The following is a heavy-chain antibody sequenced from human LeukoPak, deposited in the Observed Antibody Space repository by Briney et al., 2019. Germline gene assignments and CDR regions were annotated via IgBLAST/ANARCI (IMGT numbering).Heavy chain of an antibody. D-gene: IGHD2-21*02. V-gene: IGHV3-30*18. CDR3: AKNCGGDCLHYYYYGMDV. CDR2: ISYNGSNK. Sequence: GGSLRLSCAASGFTFSSYGMHWVRQAPGKGLEWVAVISYNGSNKYYADSVKGRFTISRDNSENTLYLQMNSLRAEDTAVYYCAKNCGGDCLHYYYYGMDVWGQGTTVTVSS. CDR1: GFTFSSYG. J-gene: IGHJ6*02.